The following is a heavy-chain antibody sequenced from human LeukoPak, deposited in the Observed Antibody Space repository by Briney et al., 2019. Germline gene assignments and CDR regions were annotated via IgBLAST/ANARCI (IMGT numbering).Heavy chain of an antibody. CDR2: IYYSGST. Sequence: SETLSLTCTVSGDSTINYYWSWIRQSPGKGLEWLGYIYYSGSTKYNPSLKSRVTISVDTSKNQFSLKLSSVTAADTAVYYCARHRGSGSPYFDYWGQGTLVTVSS. CDR1: GDSTINYY. J-gene: IGHJ4*02. CDR3: ARHRGSGSPYFDY. D-gene: IGHD3-10*01. V-gene: IGHV4-59*08.